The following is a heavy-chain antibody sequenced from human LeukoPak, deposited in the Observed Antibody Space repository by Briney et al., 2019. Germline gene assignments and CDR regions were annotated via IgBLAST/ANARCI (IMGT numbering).Heavy chain of an antibody. CDR2: IYYSGST. V-gene: IGHV4-59*01. CDR3: VGEKWLRSSAFDY. Sequence: SETLSLTCTVSGGSISSYYWSWIRQPSGKGLEWIGYIYYSGSTNYNPSLKSRVTISVDTSKNQFSLKLSSVTAADTAVYYCVGEKWLRSSAFDYWGQGTLVTVSS. J-gene: IGHJ4*02. D-gene: IGHD5-12*01. CDR1: GGSISSYY.